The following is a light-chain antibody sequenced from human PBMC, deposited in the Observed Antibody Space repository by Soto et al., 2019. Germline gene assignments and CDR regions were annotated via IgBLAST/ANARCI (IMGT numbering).Light chain of an antibody. CDR2: KAS. V-gene: IGKV1-5*03. CDR1: QRISRW. CDR3: QQYKSYWP. Sequence: DIPMTQSPSTLSASVGDRVTITCRASQRISRWLAWYQQKPGKAPKLLIYKASSLESGVPSKVSRSGSGTEFSLTISSLQSDDFATYYCQQYKSYWPFGQGTKVEIK. J-gene: IGKJ1*01.